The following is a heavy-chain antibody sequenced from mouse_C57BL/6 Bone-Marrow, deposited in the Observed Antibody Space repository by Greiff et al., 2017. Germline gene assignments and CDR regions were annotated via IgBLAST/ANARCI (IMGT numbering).Heavy chain of an antibody. D-gene: IGHD2-2*01. CDR2: INPGSGGT. V-gene: IGHV1-54*01. CDR3: ARWRGYGYWYFDV. CDR1: GYAFTHYL. Sequence: QVQLQPSGAELVRPGTSVKVSCKASGYAFTHYLIEWVKQRPGQGLEWIGVINPGSGGTNSNEKFKGKATLTADKAASTAYRQLSSLTSEDSAVYVCARWRGYGYWYFDVGGTGTTGTVSS. J-gene: IGHJ1*03.